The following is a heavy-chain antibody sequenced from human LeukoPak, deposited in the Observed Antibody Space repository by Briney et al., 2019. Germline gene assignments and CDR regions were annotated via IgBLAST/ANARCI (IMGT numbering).Heavy chain of an antibody. CDR1: GFTFSSYA. J-gene: IGHJ4*02. Sequence: GGSLRLSCAASGFTFSSYAMHWVRQAPGKGLEWVAVISYDGSNKYCADSVKGRFTISRDNSKNTLYLQMNSLRAEDTAVYYCARGVEYYFDYWGQGTLVTVSS. CDR3: ARGVEYYFDY. CDR2: ISYDGSNK. V-gene: IGHV3-30-3*01.